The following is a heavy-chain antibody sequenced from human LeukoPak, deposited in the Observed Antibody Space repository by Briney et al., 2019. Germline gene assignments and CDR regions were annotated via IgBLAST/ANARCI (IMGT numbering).Heavy chain of an antibody. Sequence: ASVKVSCKASGYAFTSYAMNWVRQAPGQGLEWMGWININTGNPTYAQGFTGRFVFSLDTSVSTAYLQISSLKAEDTAVYYCARKAFGVVVARYYYYGMDVWGQGTTVTVSS. V-gene: IGHV7-4-1*02. CDR2: ININTGNP. CDR3: ARKAFGVVVARYYYYGMDV. CDR1: GYAFTSYA. J-gene: IGHJ6*02. D-gene: IGHD2-15*01.